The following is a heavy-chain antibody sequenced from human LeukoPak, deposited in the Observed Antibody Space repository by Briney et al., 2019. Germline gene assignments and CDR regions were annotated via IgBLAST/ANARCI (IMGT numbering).Heavy chain of an antibody. Sequence: PGGSLRLSCAASGFTFSSYWMHWVRQAPGKGLVWVSRINSDGSSTSYADSVKGRFTISRDNAKNSLYLQMNSLRAEDTALYYCAKDGLGVPFDYWGQGTLVTVSS. J-gene: IGHJ4*02. D-gene: IGHD3-16*01. V-gene: IGHV3-74*01. CDR3: AKDGLGVPFDY. CDR1: GFTFSSYW. CDR2: INSDGSST.